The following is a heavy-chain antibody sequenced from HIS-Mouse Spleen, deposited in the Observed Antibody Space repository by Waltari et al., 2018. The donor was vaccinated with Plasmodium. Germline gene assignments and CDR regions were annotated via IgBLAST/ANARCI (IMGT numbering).Heavy chain of an antibody. CDR3: ARGVSGRWGSPGYYFDY. CDR2: IYYSGST. J-gene: IGHJ4*02. V-gene: IGHV4-39*07. Sequence: QLQLQESGPGLVKPSETLSLTCTVSGVSISSSSYYLGWIRQPPGKGLEWIGSIYYSGSTYYNPSLKSRVTISVDTSKNQFSLKLSSVTAADTAVYYCARGVSGRWGSPGYYFDYWGQGTLVTVSS. D-gene: IGHD2-21*01. CDR1: GVSISSSSYY.